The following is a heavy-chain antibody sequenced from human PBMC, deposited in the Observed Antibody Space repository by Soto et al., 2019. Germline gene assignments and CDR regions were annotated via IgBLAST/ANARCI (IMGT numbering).Heavy chain of an antibody. V-gene: IGHV5-10-1*01. Sequence: GESLKISCEASGYSFTTYWISWVRQMPGKGLEWMGAIDPRDSYTKYSPSFQGHVTISVDKPISTAYLQWNSQKASDTAIYYCAREKSDLELFNWLDPWGQGTLVTVSS. CDR3: AREKSDLELFNWLDP. CDR1: GYSFTTYW. J-gene: IGHJ5*02. CDR2: IDPRDSYT. D-gene: IGHD1-7*01.